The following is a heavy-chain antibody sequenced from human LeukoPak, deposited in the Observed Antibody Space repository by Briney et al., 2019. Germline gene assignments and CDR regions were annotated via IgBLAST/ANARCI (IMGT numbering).Heavy chain of an antibody. CDR2: INGDGSTT. Sequence: PGGSLRLSCAASGFTFSSYAMHWVRQAPGKGLVWVSRINGDGSTTNYADSVKGRFTISRDNAKNTLYLQMNSLRAEDTAVYYCASDLYLGYGGQGTLVTVSS. D-gene: IGHD3-16*01. J-gene: IGHJ4*02. CDR1: GFTFSSYA. CDR3: ASDLYLGY. V-gene: IGHV3-74*01.